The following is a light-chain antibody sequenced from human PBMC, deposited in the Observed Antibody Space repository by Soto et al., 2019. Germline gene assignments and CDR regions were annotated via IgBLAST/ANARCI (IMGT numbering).Light chain of an antibody. CDR1: QSISSSY. CDR2: GVS. J-gene: IGKJ1*01. V-gene: IGKV3-20*01. CDR3: QQYTDSRT. Sequence: EIVLTQSPGTLSLSPGERATLSCRASQSISSSYFAWYQQKPGQAPRLLVYGVSSRATDVPDRFSGSGSGTDFTLTISRLETEDFAVYYCQQYTDSRTFGQGTKVEIK.